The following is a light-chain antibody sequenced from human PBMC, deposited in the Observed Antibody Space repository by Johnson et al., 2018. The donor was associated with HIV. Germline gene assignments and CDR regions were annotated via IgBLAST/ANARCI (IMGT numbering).Light chain of an antibody. CDR2: DNN. V-gene: IGLV1-51*01. J-gene: IGLJ1*01. CDR1: SSNIVNNY. CDR3: GTWDSSLSVYV. Sequence: QSVLTQPPSVSAAPGQKVTISCSGSSSNIVNNYVSWYQQLPGTAPKLLIYDNNTRPSGIPDRFSGSKSGTSSTLGITGPQTGDEADYYCGTWDSSLSVYVFGTGTKVTVL.